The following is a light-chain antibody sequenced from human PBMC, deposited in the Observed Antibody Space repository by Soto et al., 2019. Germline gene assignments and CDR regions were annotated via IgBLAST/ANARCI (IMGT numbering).Light chain of an antibody. Sequence: QSALTQPASVSGSPGQSITISCTGTSSDVGSYNLVSWYQQHPDNDPKLVIYEGFKRPSGVSNRFSGSKSGNTASLTISGLQAEDEADYYCFSYAGSSTYVFGTGTKLTVL. CDR1: SSDVGSYNL. V-gene: IGLV2-23*01. J-gene: IGLJ1*01. CDR3: FSYAGSSTYV. CDR2: EGF.